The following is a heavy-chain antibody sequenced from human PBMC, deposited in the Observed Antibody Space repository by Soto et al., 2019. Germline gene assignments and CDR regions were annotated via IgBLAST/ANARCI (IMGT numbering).Heavy chain of an antibody. Sequence: QMQLVQSGPEVKKPGTSVKVACKASGFTFTSSAVQWVRQARGQRLEWIGWIVVGSGNTNYAQKFQERVTITRDMSTSTAYMELSSLRSEDTAVYYCAAQDYDFWSGYYSPSSYYNYGMDVWGQGTTVTVSS. CDR1: GFTFTSSA. CDR2: IVVGSGNT. D-gene: IGHD3-3*01. CDR3: AAQDYDFWSGYYSPSSYYNYGMDV. J-gene: IGHJ6*02. V-gene: IGHV1-58*01.